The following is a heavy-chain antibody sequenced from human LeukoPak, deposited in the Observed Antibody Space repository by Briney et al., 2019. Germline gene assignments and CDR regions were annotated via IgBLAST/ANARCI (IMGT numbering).Heavy chain of an antibody. D-gene: IGHD5-18*01. CDR1: GFIFSSYW. CDR3: ARDAGYGYDRFDY. Sequence: GGSLRLSCAASGFIFSSYWMAWVRQAPGKGLEWGANIKEDGSDKNYVDSVKGRFTISRDNAKNSLYLQMNSLRAEDTAVYYCARDAGYGYDRFDYWGQGTQVTVSS. J-gene: IGHJ4*02. V-gene: IGHV3-7*01. CDR2: IKEDGSDK.